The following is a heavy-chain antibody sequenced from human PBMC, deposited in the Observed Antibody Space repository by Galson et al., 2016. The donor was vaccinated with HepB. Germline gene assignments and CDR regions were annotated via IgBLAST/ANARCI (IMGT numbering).Heavy chain of an antibody. V-gene: IGHV4-4*02. CDR2: VYHSGST. J-gene: IGHJ5*02. D-gene: IGHD6-19*01. CDR1: GGSIRGITW. CDR3: VRRRLVVAGRGWFDP. Sequence: LSLTCAVSGGSIRGITWWSWVRQPPGQGLQWIGEVYHSGSTNYNPSLKSRVTISVDMSKNQFSLNLRSVTAADTAVYYCVRRRLVVAGRGWFDPWGQGTLVTASS.